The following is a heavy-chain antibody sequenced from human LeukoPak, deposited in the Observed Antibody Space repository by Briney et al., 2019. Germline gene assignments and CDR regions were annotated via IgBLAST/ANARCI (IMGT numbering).Heavy chain of an antibody. V-gene: IGHV3-7*05. CDR1: GFIFSNYW. J-gene: IGHJ4*02. D-gene: IGHD3-22*01. CDR2: IKQDGSEK. CDR3: ARERRHFYDNSSLTVY. Sequence: GGSLRLSCAASGFIFSNYWMSWVRQAPGKGLEWVANIKQDGSEKYSVDSVKGRFTISRDNAENSIYLQMNSLRAEDTAVYYCARERRHFYDNSSLTVYWGQGTLVTVSS.